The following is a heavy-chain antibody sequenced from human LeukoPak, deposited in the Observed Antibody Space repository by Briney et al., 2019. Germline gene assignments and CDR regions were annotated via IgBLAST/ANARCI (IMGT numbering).Heavy chain of an antibody. D-gene: IGHD6-19*01. J-gene: IGHJ3*02. CDR1: GGSISSYY. V-gene: IGHV4-59*01. Sequence: SETLSLICTVSGGSISSYYWSWIRQPPGKGLEWIGYIYYTGSTKYNPSLKSRVTISVDPSKNQFSLKLTSMTAADTAVYYCARGTVAGPYDAFNMWGQGTMVTVSS. CDR3: ARGTVAGPYDAFNM. CDR2: IYYTGST.